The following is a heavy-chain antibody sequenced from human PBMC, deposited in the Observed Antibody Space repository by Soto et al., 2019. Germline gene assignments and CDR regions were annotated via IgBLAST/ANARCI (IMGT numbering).Heavy chain of an antibody. V-gene: IGHV1-2*02. CDR3: ARVFDP. CDR1: GYTFTDYK. J-gene: IGHJ5*02. Sequence: GASVKVSCKASGYTFTDYKMDWVRQAPRQGLEWMGWINPNSGGTNYVQKFQGRVTMTRDTSISTAYMELSRLRSDDTAVYYCARVFDPWGQGTRVTVSS. CDR2: INPNSGGT.